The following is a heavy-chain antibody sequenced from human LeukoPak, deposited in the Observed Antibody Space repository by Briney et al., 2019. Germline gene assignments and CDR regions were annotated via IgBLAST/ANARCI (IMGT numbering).Heavy chain of an antibody. CDR1: GFTFSSYA. CDR2: ISGSDDST. J-gene: IGHJ4*02. V-gene: IGHV3-23*01. CDR3: AKDGRLAGTVGSFFDY. Sequence: AGGSLRLSCAASGFTFSSYAMNWVRQAPGKGLEWVSGISGSDDSTYYAESVKGRFTISRDNSKNTLYLQMNSLRAEDTAVYYCAKDGRLAGTVGSFFDYRGQGPLATVSS. D-gene: IGHD6-13*01.